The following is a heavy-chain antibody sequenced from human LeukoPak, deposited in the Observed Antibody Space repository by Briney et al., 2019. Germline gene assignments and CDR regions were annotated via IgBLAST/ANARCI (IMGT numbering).Heavy chain of an antibody. Sequence: SVKVPCKASGYTFTSYGISWVRQAPGQGLEWMGWISAYNGNTNYAQKLQGRVTMTTDTSTSTAYMELRSLRSDDTAVYYCARRDCSSTSWYARAAYWGQGTLVTVSS. CDR2: ISAYNGNT. D-gene: IGHD2-2*01. V-gene: IGHV1-18*01. CDR3: ARRDCSSTSWYARAAY. J-gene: IGHJ4*02. CDR1: GYTFTSYG.